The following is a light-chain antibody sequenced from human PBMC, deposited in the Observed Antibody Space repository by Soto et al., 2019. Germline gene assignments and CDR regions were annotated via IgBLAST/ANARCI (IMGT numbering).Light chain of an antibody. CDR3: QQYGSSPPLT. J-gene: IGKJ4*01. V-gene: IGKV3-20*01. CDR1: QSVSSSY. Sequence: EIVLTQSPGTLSLSPGERATLSCRASQSVSSSYLAWYQQKPGQAPRLLIYGASSRATGIPDRFSGSGSGTDFTLSSSRLEPEDFAVYYCQQYGSSPPLTFAGGTKVEIK. CDR2: GAS.